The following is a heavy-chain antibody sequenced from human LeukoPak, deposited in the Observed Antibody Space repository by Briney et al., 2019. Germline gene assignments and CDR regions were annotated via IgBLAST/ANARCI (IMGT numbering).Heavy chain of an antibody. J-gene: IGHJ6*02. CDR1: GGSFSGYY. CDR3: ARIPAAGPKRWSSYVSGYYYYGMDV. CDR2: INHSGST. Sequence: SDTLSLTCAVYGGSFSGYYWSWIRQPPGKGLEWIGEINHSGSTNYNPSLKSRVTISVDTSKNQFSLKLSSVTAADTAVYYCARIPAAGPKRWSSYVSGYYYYGMDVWGQGTTVTVSS. V-gene: IGHV4-34*01. D-gene: IGHD6-13*01.